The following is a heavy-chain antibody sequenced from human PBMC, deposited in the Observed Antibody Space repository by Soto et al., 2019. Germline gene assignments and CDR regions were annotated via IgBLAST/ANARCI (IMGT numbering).Heavy chain of an antibody. D-gene: IGHD3-10*01. CDR1: CFTFSNSW. CDR2: IKSKTDGGTT. J-gene: IGHJ6*02. V-gene: IGHV3-15*07. Sequence: GGSLRLSCAASCFTFSNSWMNWVRQAPGKGLEWVGRIKSKTDGGTTDYAAPVKGRFTISRDDSKNTLYLQMNSLKTEDTAVYYCTTEFPSPGTWGYYYGMDVWGQGTTVTVSS. CDR3: TTEFPSPGTWGYYYGMDV.